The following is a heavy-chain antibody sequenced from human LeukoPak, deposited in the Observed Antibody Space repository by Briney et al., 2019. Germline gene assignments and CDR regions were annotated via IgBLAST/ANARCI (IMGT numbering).Heavy chain of an antibody. D-gene: IGHD1-26*01. Sequence: PSETLSLTCTVSGGSISSYYWSWIRQPPGKGLEWIGYIYYSGGTNYNPSLKSRVTISVDTSKNQFSLKLSSVTAADTAVYYCARLGFSNSGSYLAPSDYWGQGTLVIVSS. CDR3: ARLGFSNSGSYLAPSDY. CDR1: GGSISSYY. J-gene: IGHJ4*02. V-gene: IGHV4-59*08. CDR2: IYYSGGT.